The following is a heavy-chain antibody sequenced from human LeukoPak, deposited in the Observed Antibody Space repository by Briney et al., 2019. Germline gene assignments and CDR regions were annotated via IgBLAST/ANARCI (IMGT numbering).Heavy chain of an antibody. D-gene: IGHD4-17*01. CDR2: ISSSSSYI. Sequence: PGGSLRLSCAASGFTFSSYSMNWVRQAPGKGLEWVSSISSSSSYIYYADSVKGRFTISRDNAKNSLYLQMNSLRAEDTAVYYCARVNYGDIYYYYYYYMDVWGKGTTVTVSS. J-gene: IGHJ6*03. V-gene: IGHV3-21*01. CDR3: ARVNYGDIYYYYYYYMDV. CDR1: GFTFSSYS.